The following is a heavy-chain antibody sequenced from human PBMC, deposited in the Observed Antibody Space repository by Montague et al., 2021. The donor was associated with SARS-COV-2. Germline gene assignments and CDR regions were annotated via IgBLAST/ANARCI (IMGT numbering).Heavy chain of an antibody. Sequence: SETLSLTCVVSGDSISTDYWWSWVRPSPGKGLCRVGEIHNTGSTKYTPSPKSRVIMSGDKSWNQFSLRLTSVTAADTAIYYCARKGSGRSDLAYWGQGTMVTVSS. CDR3: ARKGSGRSDLAY. D-gene: IGHD1-26*01. CDR1: GDSISTDYW. V-gene: IGHV4-4*02. CDR2: IHNTGST. J-gene: IGHJ4*02.